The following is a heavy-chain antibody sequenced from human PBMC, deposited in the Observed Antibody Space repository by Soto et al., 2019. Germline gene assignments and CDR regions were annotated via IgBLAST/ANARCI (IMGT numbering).Heavy chain of an antibody. Sequence: EVQLVESGGGLVQPGGSLRLSCVDSGFTFSSYWMSWVRQAPVKGLEWVANIKQDGSEENYVDSVKGRFTISRDNAKNSMYLQMNSLRAEDTAVYYCARIAASGRGWDVWGQGTTVVVSS. CDR1: GFTFSSYW. CDR3: ARIAASGRGWDV. V-gene: IGHV3-7*01. D-gene: IGHD6-13*01. J-gene: IGHJ6*02. CDR2: IKQDGSEE.